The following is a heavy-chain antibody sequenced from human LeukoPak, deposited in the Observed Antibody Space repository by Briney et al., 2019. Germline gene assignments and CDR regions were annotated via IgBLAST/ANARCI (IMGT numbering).Heavy chain of an antibody. J-gene: IGHJ4*02. CDR2: ISGSGGST. CDR1: GFTFSSYA. V-gene: IGHV3-23*01. D-gene: IGHD1-26*01. CDR3: AKDIVGATPGGIFDY. Sequence: GGSLRLSCAASGFTFSSYAMYWVRQAPGKGLEWVADISGSGGSTYYADSVKGRFTSSRDNSKSTLYLQMNSLRAEETVVYYCAKDIVGATPGGIFDYWGQGTLVTVSS.